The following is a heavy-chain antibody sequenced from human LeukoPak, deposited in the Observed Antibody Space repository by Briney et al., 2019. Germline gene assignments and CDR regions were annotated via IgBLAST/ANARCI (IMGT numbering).Heavy chain of an antibody. CDR1: GYTFSNAW. J-gene: IGHJ3*02. V-gene: IGHV3-7*01. Sequence: GGSLRLSCAASGYTFSNAWMSWVRQAPGKGLAWVANIKQDGSEKNYVDSVKGRFTISRDNAKNSLYLQMNSLRADDTAEYYCARDRGYNAFDIWGQGTMVTVSS. D-gene: IGHD5-18*01. CDR2: IKQDGSEK. CDR3: ARDRGYNAFDI.